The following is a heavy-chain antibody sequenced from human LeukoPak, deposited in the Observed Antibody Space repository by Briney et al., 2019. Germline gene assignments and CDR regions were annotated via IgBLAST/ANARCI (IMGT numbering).Heavy chain of an antibody. CDR1: GFTFSTYA. D-gene: IGHD4-17*01. CDR2: ITSSSGYI. J-gene: IGHJ4*02. V-gene: IGHV3-21*01. Sequence: GGSLRLSCAASGFTFSTYAMNWVRQAPGKGLEWVSTITSSSGYIYYADSMKGRFTTSRDNAKDSLYLQMTSLRAEDTAVYYCTRSDDYGDYLVDYWGQGTLVTVSS. CDR3: TRSDDYGDYLVDY.